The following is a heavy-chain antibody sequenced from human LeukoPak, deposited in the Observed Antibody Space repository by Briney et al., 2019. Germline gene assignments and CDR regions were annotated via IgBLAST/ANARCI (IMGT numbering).Heavy chain of an antibody. CDR3: ARDRGASRDFDY. V-gene: IGHV3-66*01. D-gene: IGHD3-10*01. CDR1: GFTVSSDY. CDR2: IYSGGTT. Sequence: GGSLRLSCAASGFTVSSDYMNWVRQAPGKGLEWVSVIYSGGTTYYADSVKGRFTISRDNSKNTLYLQMNSLRAEDTAVYYCARDRGASRDFDYWGQGTLVTVSS. J-gene: IGHJ4*02.